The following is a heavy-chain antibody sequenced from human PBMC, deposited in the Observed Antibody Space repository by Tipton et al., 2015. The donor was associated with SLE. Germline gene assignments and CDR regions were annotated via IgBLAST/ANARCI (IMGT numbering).Heavy chain of an antibody. J-gene: IGHJ4*02. CDR3: ARDTDYGGNYFDY. CDR2: IQHSGFT. Sequence: LRLSCAVSGGSISSGDYSWSWIRQPPGKGLEWLGYIQHSGFTYNSPSLRSRVTISIDRSKNQFSLRLSSVTAADTAVYYCARDTDYGGNYFDYWGQGTLVTVSS. V-gene: IGHV4-30-2*01. D-gene: IGHD4-23*01. CDR1: GGSISSGDYS.